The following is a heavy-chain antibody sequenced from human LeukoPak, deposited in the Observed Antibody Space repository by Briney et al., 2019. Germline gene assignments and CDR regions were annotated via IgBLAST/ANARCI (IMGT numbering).Heavy chain of an antibody. CDR1: GFPFSGYS. D-gene: IGHD5-12*01. CDR3: ARSRGSDY. Sequence: GGPLGLSCAASGFPFSGYSMNWVRQAPGKGLEWVSYISSSSSTIYYADSVKGRFTISRDNAKNSLYLQMNSLGDEDTAVYYCARSRGSDYWGQGTLVTVSS. J-gene: IGHJ4*02. CDR2: ISSSSSTI. V-gene: IGHV3-48*02.